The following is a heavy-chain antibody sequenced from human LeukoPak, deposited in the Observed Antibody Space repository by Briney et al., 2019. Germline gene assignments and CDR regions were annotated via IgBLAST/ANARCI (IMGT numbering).Heavy chain of an antibody. Sequence: SGTLSLTCTVSGGSISGYFWSWIRQPLGKGLEWIGYIYYSGSTNYNPFLKSRVTISVDTSKNQFSLKLSSVTAADTALYYCARQQYYYDNSGSWFYYYGMDVWGPGTTVTVSS. CDR2: IYYSGST. J-gene: IGHJ6*02. CDR3: ARQQYYYDNSGSWFYYYGMDV. D-gene: IGHD3-22*01. CDR1: GGSISGYF. V-gene: IGHV4-59*08.